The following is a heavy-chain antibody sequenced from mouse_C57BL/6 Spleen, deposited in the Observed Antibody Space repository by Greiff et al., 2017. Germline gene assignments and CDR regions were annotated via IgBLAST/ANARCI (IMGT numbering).Heavy chain of an antibody. CDR2: INPNNGGT. J-gene: IGHJ4*01. Sequence: EVQLQQSGPELVKPGASVKIPCKVSGYTFTDYNMDWVKQSHGKKLEWIGDINPNNGGTIFNQKFKGKATLTVNKSSSTAYMELRSLTSEDTAVYYCTRGRIGYENSMDYWGQGTSVTVSS. CDR3: TRGRIGYENSMDY. CDR1: GYTFTDYN. D-gene: IGHD1-2*01. V-gene: IGHV1-18*01.